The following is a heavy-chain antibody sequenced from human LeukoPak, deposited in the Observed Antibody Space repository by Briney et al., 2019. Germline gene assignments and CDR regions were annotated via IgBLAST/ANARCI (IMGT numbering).Heavy chain of an antibody. D-gene: IGHD6-6*01. J-gene: IGHJ4*02. CDR1: GGSISNYY. V-gene: IGHV4-59*01. CDR3: ARAGQFIAARPITFDY. CDR2: MYYSGST. Sequence: SETLSLTCTVSGGSISNYYWSWIRQPPGKGLEWIGYMYYSGSTNHNPSLKSRVTISVDTSKNQFSLKLSSVTAAETAVYYCARAGQFIAARPITFDYWGQGTLVTVSS.